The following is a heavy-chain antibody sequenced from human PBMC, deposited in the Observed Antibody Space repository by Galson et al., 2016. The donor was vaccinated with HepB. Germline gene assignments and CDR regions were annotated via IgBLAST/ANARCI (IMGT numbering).Heavy chain of an antibody. CDR2: IYYKGAT. J-gene: IGHJ4*01. V-gene: IGHV4-39*02. CDR1: GGSISSESHF. CDR3: ARTAARLYFDF. D-gene: IGHD6-6*01. Sequence: ETLSLTCTVSGGSISSESHFWAWVRQPPGKEMEWIGNIYYKGATFYNPSLQSRVTMSVDTSKNHFSLKLSSVTAADTAVYFCARTAARLYFDFWGQGALVTVSP.